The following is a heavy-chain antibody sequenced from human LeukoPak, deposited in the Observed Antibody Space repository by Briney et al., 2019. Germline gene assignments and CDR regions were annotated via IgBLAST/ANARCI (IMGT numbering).Heavy chain of an antibody. CDR3: ARQYCSRTSCYYAIDV. D-gene: IGHD2-2*01. CDR1: GFTVSSNY. CDR2: LYSGGST. Sequence: GGSLRLSCAASGFTVSSNYMTWVRQAPGKGLEWVSVLYSGGSTYYADSVKGRFTISRDNSKNTLYLQMNSLRAEDTAVYYCARQYCSRTSCYYAIDVWGPGTTVTVS. V-gene: IGHV3-53*01. J-gene: IGHJ6*02.